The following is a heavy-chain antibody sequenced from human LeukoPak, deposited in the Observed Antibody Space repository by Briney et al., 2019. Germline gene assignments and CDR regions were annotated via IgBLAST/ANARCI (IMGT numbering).Heavy chain of an antibody. CDR3: ARDRPPQLVRPFDY. J-gene: IGHJ4*02. CDR2: INPNSGGT. CDR1: GYTFTGYY. V-gene: IGHV1-2*02. Sequence: ASVKVSCKASGYTFTGYYMHWVRQAPGQGLEWMGWINPNSGGTNYAQKFRGRVTMTRDTSISTAYMELSRLRSDDTAVYYCARDRPPQLVRPFDYWGQGTLVTVSS. D-gene: IGHD6-13*01.